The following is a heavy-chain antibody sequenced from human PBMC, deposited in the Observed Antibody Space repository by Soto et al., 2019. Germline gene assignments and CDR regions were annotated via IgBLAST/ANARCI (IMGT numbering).Heavy chain of an antibody. Sequence: PSETLSLTCTVSGGSISSGCYYWSWIRQHPGKGLEWIGYIYYSGSTYYNPSLKSRVTISVDTSKNQFSLKLSSVTAADMAVYYCARDSQLPYYYDSSGYYRLHYGMDVWGQGTTVTVSS. CDR3: ARDSQLPYYYDSSGYYRLHYGMDV. V-gene: IGHV4-31*03. J-gene: IGHJ6*02. CDR2: IYYSGST. D-gene: IGHD3-22*01. CDR1: GGSISSGCYY.